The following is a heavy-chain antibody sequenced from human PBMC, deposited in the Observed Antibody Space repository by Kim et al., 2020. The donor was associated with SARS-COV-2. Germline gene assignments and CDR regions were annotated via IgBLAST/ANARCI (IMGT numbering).Heavy chain of an antibody. V-gene: IGHV4-34*01. J-gene: IGHJ4*02. Sequence: SETLSLTCAVYGGSFSGYYWSWIRQPPGKGLEWIGEINHSGSTNYNPSLKSRVTISVDTSKNQFSLKLSSVTAADTAVYYCARKLWFGELDYWGQGTLVT. CDR1: GGSFSGYY. CDR3: ARKLWFGELDY. D-gene: IGHD3-10*01. CDR2: INHSGST.